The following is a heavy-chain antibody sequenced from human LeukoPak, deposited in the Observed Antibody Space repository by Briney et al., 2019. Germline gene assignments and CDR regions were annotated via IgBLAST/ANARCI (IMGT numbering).Heavy chain of an antibody. J-gene: IGHJ4*02. Sequence: GGSLRLSCAASGFTFSSYEMNWVRQAPGGGLEWVSYISSSGSTIYYAGSVTRRFTISRENAKNSLYMQMNSLRAEDTAVYYCARDLVGATAFDYWGQGTLVTVSS. V-gene: IGHV3-48*03. CDR2: ISSSGSTI. CDR3: ARDLVGATAFDY. CDR1: GFTFSSYE. D-gene: IGHD1-26*01.